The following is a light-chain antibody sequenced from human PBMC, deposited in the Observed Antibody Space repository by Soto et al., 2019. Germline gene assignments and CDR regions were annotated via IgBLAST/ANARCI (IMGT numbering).Light chain of an antibody. CDR1: SSDVGAYDY. CDR2: EVS. J-gene: IGLJ1*01. V-gene: IGLV2-14*03. Sequence: QSALTQPASVSGSPGQSITISCTGTSSDVGAYDYVSWYQQHPDKAPKLMIYEVSNRPSGVSNRFSGSKSVNTATLTISGLQADDEADYYCSSYTSSSTRVFGTGIKLTVL. CDR3: SSYTSSSTRV.